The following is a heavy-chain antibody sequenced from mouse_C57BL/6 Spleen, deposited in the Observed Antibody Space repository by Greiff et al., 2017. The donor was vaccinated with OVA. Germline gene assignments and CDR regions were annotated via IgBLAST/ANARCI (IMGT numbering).Heavy chain of an antibody. CDR3: AREHYGSSNWYFDV. D-gene: IGHD1-1*01. CDR2: ISYDGSN. V-gene: IGHV3-6*01. Sequence: VQLQQSGPGLVKPSQSLSLTCSVTGYSITSGYYWNWIRQFPGNKLEWMGYISYDGSNNYNPSLKNRISITRDTSKNQFFLKLNSVTTEDTATYYCAREHYGSSNWYFDVWGTGTTVTVSS. CDR1: GYSITSGYY. J-gene: IGHJ1*03.